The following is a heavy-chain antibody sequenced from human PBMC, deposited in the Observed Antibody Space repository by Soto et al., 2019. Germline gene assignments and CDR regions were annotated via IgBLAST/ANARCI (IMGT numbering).Heavy chain of an antibody. V-gene: IGHV4-59*01. CDR2: IYYSGST. D-gene: IGHD7-27*01. J-gene: IGHJ3*02. CDR1: GGSISSYY. Sequence: PSETLSLTCTVSGGSISSYYWSWIRQPPGKGLEWIGYIYYSGSTNYNPSLKSRVTISVDTSKNQFSLKLSSVTAADTAVYYCARDQDGPIAGDDAFDIWGQGTMVTVSS. CDR3: ARDQDGPIAGDDAFDI.